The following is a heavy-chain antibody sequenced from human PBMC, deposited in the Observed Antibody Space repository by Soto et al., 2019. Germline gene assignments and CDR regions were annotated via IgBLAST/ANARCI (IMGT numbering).Heavy chain of an antibody. D-gene: IGHD3-16*01. CDR2: IYYSGST. V-gene: IGHV4-59*01. Sequence: SETLSLTCPVSGCSISSYYWSWIRQPPGKGLEWIGYIYYSGSTNYNPSLKSRVTISVDTSKNQFSLKLSSVTAADTAVYYCAGWGSYFDYWGQGTLVTVSS. J-gene: IGHJ4*02. CDR1: GCSISSYY. CDR3: AGWGSYFDY.